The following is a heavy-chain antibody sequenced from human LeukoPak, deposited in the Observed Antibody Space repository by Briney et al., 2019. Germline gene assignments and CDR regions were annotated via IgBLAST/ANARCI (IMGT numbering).Heavy chain of an antibody. CDR3: ARAYYYGSGSYSEYYYYYYMDV. J-gene: IGHJ6*03. Sequence: SETLSLTCTVSGGSISSYYWSWIRQPPGKGLEWIGYIYTSGSTNYNPSLKSRVTISVDTSKNQFSLKLSSVTAADTAVYYCARAYYYGSGSYSEYYYYYYMDVWGKGTTVTVSS. CDR2: IYTSGST. V-gene: IGHV4-4*09. CDR1: GGSISSYY. D-gene: IGHD3-10*01.